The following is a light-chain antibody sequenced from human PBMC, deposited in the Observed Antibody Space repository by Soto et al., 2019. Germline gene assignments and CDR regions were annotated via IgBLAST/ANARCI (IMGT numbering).Light chain of an antibody. CDR2: DAS. J-gene: IGKJ1*01. CDR1: QSISSW. CDR3: QQYNNYWT. Sequence: DIQMTQSPSTLSASVGDRVTITCRASQSISSWLAWYQQKPGKAPKLLIYDASSLESGVPSRFSGSGSATEFTLTISSLQPDDFATYYCQQYNNYWTFGQGTKVDNK. V-gene: IGKV1-5*01.